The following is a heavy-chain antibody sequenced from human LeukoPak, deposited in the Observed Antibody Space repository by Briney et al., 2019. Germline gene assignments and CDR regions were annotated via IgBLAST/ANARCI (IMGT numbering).Heavy chain of an antibody. D-gene: IGHD3-22*01. CDR2: ISSDGSDK. V-gene: IGHV3-30*04. Sequence: GGSLRLSCAASGFTFSSYAMHWVRQAPGKGLEWAAVISSDGSDKFYGDSVKGRFTISRDNSKNTLYLQMNSLRPEDTAVYYCAKDWFDQRRSGYFYYYGLDVWGQGTTVTVSS. J-gene: IGHJ6*02. CDR1: GFTFSSYA. CDR3: AKDWFDQRRSGYFYYYGLDV.